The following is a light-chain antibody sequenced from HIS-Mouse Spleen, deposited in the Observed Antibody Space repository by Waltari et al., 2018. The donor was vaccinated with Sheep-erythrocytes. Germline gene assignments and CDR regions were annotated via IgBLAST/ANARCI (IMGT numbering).Light chain of an antibody. Sequence: QSVLTQPPSVSAAPGQKVTISCSGSSSNIGNNYVSWYQQLPGTAPKLLIYDNNNRPSGIPDRFYGSKSGTSATLGITGLQTGDEADYYCGTWDSSLSAVVFGGGTKLTVL. CDR2: DNN. CDR3: GTWDSSLSAVV. CDR1: SSNIGNNY. J-gene: IGLJ2*01. V-gene: IGLV1-51*01.